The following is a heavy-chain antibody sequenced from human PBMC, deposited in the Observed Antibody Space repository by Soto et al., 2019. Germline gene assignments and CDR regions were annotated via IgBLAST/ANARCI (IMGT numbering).Heavy chain of an antibody. CDR2: INPNSGGT. J-gene: IGHJ4*02. D-gene: IGHD3-16*01. Sequence: QVQLMQSGAEVKKPGASVKVSCKASGYTFIDYYIHWVRQAPGQGLEWVGWINPNSGGTNYAQKFQGRVTMTRDMVISTAVMVLGRLRSDDTAVNYCARVAEGDSSLVTYHFDCWVQGTLVTVSS. CDR3: ARVAEGDSSLVTYHFDC. CDR1: GYTFIDYY. V-gene: IGHV1-2*02.